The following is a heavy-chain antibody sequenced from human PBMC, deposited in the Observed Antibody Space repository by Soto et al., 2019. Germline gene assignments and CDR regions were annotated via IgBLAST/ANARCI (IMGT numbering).Heavy chain of an antibody. CDR2: IYYSENT. D-gene: IGHD4-17*01. Sequence: SETLSLTCTVSGGSVSSSSNRWGWIRQPPGKGLEWIGNIYYSENTYYNPSLKSRVTISVDTSKNQFSLRLTSVTAADTAVYYCATHPPYGPLDHWGQGTLVTVSS. CDR3: ATHPPYGPLDH. J-gene: IGHJ4*02. CDR1: GGSVSSSSNR. V-gene: IGHV4-39*01.